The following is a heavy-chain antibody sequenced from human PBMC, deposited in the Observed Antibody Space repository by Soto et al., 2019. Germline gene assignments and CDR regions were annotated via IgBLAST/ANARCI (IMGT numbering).Heavy chain of an antibody. CDR3: AKDGESTGTLGDYYGMDV. J-gene: IGHJ6*02. CDR1: GFTFSSYA. CDR2: SSGSGGSK. D-gene: IGHD1-1*01. Sequence: EVQLVESGGGLVQPGGSLRLSCAASGFTFSSYAMSWVLQAPGKGLEWVAASSGSGGSKYYADSVKGRFTISRANSTNTLDLQMNSLRAEDTAVYYCAKDGESTGTLGDYYGMDVWGQGTTVTVSS. V-gene: IGHV3-23*04.